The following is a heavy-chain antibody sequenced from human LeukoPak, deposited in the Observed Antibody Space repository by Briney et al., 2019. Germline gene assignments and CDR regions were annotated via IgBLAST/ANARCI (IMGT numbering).Heavy chain of an antibody. CDR1: GGSFSGYY. J-gene: IGHJ4*02. CDR2: INHSGST. V-gene: IGHV4-34*01. D-gene: IGHD3-10*01. CDR3: ARHGRANYYGSGSYYNVRAFLDY. Sequence: NPSETLSLTCAVYGGSFSGYYWSWIRQPPGKGLEWIGEINHSGSTYYNPSLKSRVTISVDTAKNQFSLKLSSVTAADTAVYYCARHGRANYYGSGSYYNVRAFLDYWGQGTLVTVSS.